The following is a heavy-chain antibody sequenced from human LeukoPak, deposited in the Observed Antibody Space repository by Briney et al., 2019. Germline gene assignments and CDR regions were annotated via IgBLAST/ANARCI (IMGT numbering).Heavy chain of an antibody. D-gene: IGHD3-16*02. V-gene: IGHV4-34*01. Sequence: SQTLSLTCAVYGGSFSGYYWSWIRQPPGKGLEWIGEINHSGSTNYNPSPKSRVTISVDTSKNQFSLKLSSVTAADTAVYYCARAGYDYVWGSYRYPGHFDYWGQGTLVTVSS. CDR1: GGSFSGYY. J-gene: IGHJ4*02. CDR2: INHSGST. CDR3: ARAGYDYVWGSYRYPGHFDY.